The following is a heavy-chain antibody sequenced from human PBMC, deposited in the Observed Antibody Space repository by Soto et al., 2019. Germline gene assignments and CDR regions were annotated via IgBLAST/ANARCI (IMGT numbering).Heavy chain of an antibody. J-gene: IGHJ4*02. CDR1: GFTFTNSY. D-gene: IGHD1-20*01. CDR2: INPSAGST. CDR3: ARGEFNWNDPGFDY. Sequence: QVQLLQSGAEVKKPGASVRISCMASGFTFTNSYMHWVRQAPGQGLEWVGLINPSAGSTRYAQQFRGRVTMTRDMSTSTVYMELSSLTSGDTAVYYCARGEFNWNDPGFDYWGQGTLVSVSS. V-gene: IGHV1-46*01.